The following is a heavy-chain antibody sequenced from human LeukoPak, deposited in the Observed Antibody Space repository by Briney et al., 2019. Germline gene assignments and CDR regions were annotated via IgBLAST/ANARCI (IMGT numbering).Heavy chain of an antibody. CDR1: GYSISSGYY. V-gene: IGHV4-38-2*02. J-gene: IGHJ4*02. CDR3: ARHRDGYMRRAVDY. CDR2: IYHSGST. Sequence: PSETLSLTCTVSGYSISSGYYWGWIRQPPGKGLEWIGSIYHSGSTYYNPSLKSRVTISVDTSKNQFSLKLSSVTAADTAVYYCARHRDGYMRRAVDYWGQGTLVTVSS. D-gene: IGHD5-24*01.